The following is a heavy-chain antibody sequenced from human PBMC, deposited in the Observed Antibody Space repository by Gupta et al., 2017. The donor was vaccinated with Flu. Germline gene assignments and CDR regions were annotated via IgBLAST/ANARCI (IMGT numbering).Heavy chain of an antibody. CDR1: GFNFISSG. CDR3: AKETYCTADTCYSHYFDY. D-gene: IGHD2-15*01. J-gene: IGHJ4*02. V-gene: IGHV3-30*18. CDR2: ISYDGTNK. Sequence: QVQLVESGGGVVQPGKSLRLSCEDAGFNFISSGLHCVLPAAGKGLEWVAVISYDGTNKYYADSVKGRFTISRDNSKNTLYLQMNSLRAEDTAVYYCAKETYCTADTCYSHYFDYWGQGTLVTVSS.